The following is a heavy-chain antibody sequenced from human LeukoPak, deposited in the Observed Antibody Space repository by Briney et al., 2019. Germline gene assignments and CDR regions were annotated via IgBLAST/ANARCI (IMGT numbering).Heavy chain of an antibody. Sequence: PGGSLRLSCAASGFTFSRYWMHWVRQAPGKGLVWVSRINGDGSTTSYADSVKGGFTISRDNAKNTLYLQMNSLRAEDTAVYYCARAPLGRGYYPSWGQGTLVTVSS. CDR1: GFTFSRYW. V-gene: IGHV3-74*01. CDR2: INGDGSTT. D-gene: IGHD3-3*01. CDR3: ARAPLGRGYYPS. J-gene: IGHJ4*02.